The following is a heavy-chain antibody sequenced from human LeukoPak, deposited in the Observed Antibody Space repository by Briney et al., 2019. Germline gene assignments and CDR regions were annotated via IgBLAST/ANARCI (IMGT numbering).Heavy chain of an antibody. V-gene: IGHV1-69*01. CDR1: GGAFSSYT. CDR2: IIPVFGTA. D-gene: IGHD6-13*01. Sequence: GASVKVSCKASGGAFSSYTINWVRQAPGQGLEWMGGIIPVFGTANYVQKFQGRVTITADESTSTAYMELSSLRSEDTAVYYCATDPRQLVTDAFDIWGQGTMVTVSS. J-gene: IGHJ3*02. CDR3: ATDPRQLVTDAFDI.